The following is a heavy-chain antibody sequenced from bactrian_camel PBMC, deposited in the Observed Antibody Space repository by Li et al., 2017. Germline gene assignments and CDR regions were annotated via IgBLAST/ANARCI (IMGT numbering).Heavy chain of an antibody. V-gene: IGHV3S53*01. CDR3: AAGRSTYCRSSGGWTGVY. Sequence: HVQLVESGGGSVQTGGSLRLSCAASANTNCMGWFRQAPGKGRDGVASIRSDGTTSYADSVKERFTISKDSANNTLYLQMNGLKPEDTAMYYCAAGRSTYCRSSGGWTGVYWGQGTQVTVS. J-gene: IGHJ4*01. CDR1: ANTNC. CDR2: IRSDGTT. D-gene: IGHD7*01.